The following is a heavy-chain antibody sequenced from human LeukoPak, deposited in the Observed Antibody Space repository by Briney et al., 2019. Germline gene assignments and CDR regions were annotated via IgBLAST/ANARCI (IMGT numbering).Heavy chain of an antibody. CDR1: GFTFSSYG. V-gene: IGHV3-30*03. CDR2: ISHDGSNK. Sequence: PGGSLRLSWAASGFTFSSYGMHWVRQAQGKGLEWVTVISHDGSNKYYADSVKGRFTISRDNSKNTLYLQMNSLRAEDTAVYYCARAKEEQRRLGLWKYQPLLKGFYYWGQGTLVTVSS. D-gene: IGHD3-16*01. J-gene: IGHJ4*02. CDR3: ARAKEEQRRLGLWKYQPLLKGFYY.